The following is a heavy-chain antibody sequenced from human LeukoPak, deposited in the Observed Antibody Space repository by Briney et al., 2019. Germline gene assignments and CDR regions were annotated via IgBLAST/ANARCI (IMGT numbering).Heavy chain of an antibody. V-gene: IGHV5-10-1*01. J-gene: IGHJ4*02. CDR3: VRAYSRSRFDY. CDR1: GYNFTNYW. Sequence: PGESLKISCKGSGYNFTNYWISWVRQMPGKGLEWMGTIDPSDSYNNYSPSFQGHVTISADKSISTAYLQWSSLKASDTAMYYCVRAYSRSRFDYWGQGTLVTVSS. CDR2: IDPSDSYN. D-gene: IGHD6-6*01.